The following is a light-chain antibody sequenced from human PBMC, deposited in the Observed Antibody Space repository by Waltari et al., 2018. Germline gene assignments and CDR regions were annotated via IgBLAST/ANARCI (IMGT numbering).Light chain of an antibody. V-gene: IGLV2-23*02. CDR1: SNVVGKYYL. J-gene: IGLJ1*01. Sequence: QSALTQPASVSESPGQSVTISCTRTSNVVGKYYLVSWYQQPPGKAPKVLIYEVSKRPSGVSNLFSGSKSGNTASLTISGLQAEDEADYYCCSYASNDTFFYVFGVGTKVTVL. CDR2: EVS. CDR3: CSYASNDTFFYV.